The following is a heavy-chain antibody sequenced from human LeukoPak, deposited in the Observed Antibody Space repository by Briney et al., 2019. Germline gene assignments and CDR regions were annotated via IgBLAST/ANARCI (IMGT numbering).Heavy chain of an antibody. Sequence: SETLSLTCTVSGGSISSSSYYWGWIRQPPGKGLEWIGSIYYSGSTYYNPSLKSRVTISVDTSKNQFSLKLSSVTAADTAVYYCARQPNWGSEFDAFDIWGQGTMVTVSS. CDR1: GGSISSSSYY. CDR2: IYYSGST. J-gene: IGHJ3*02. CDR3: ARQPNWGSEFDAFDI. V-gene: IGHV4-39*01. D-gene: IGHD7-27*01.